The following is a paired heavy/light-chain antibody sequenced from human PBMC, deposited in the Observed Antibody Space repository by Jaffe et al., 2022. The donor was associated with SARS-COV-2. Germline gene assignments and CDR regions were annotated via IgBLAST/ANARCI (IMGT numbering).Light chain of an antibody. J-gene: IGKJ3*01. Sequence: EIVLTQSPGTLSLSPGERATLSCRASQSVSSSYLGWYQQKPGQAPRLLIYGASKRATGTPDRFSGSGSGTDFTLTISRLEPEDFAVYYCQQYGSSPPLFTFGPGTKVDIK. CDR1: QSVSSSY. CDR3: QQYGSSPPLFT. CDR2: GAS. V-gene: IGKV3-20*01.
Heavy chain of an antibody. Sequence: EVQLLESGGGLVQPGGSLRLSCVTSGFTFSNYAMSWVRQAPGKGLEWVSTLTGSGDNTYYADSVKGRFTISRDNSKNTLYLQMNSPRAEDTALYYCAKGGSFFPYSWFDPWGQGTLVTVSS. J-gene: IGHJ5*02. CDR2: LTGSGDNT. CDR1: GFTFSNYA. D-gene: IGHD1-26*01. V-gene: IGHV3-23*01. CDR3: AKGGSFFPYSWFDP.